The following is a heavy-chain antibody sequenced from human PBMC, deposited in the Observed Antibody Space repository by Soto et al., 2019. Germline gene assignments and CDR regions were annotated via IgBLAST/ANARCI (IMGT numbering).Heavy chain of an antibody. CDR1: GFTFSNAW. CDR2: IKSKTDGGTT. Sequence: GGSLRLSCAASGFTFSNAWMSWVRQAPGKGLEWVGRIKSKTDGGTTDYAAPVKGRFTISRDDSKNTLYLQMNSLKTEDTAVYYCTTVSGAFGVNPGYYYYYYMDVWGKGTTVTVSS. D-gene: IGHD3-3*01. CDR3: TTVSGAFGVNPGYYYYYYMDV. V-gene: IGHV3-15*01. J-gene: IGHJ6*03.